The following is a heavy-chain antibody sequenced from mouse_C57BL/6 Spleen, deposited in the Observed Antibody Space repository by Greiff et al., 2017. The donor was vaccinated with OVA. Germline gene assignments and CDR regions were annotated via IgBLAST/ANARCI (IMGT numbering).Heavy chain of an antibody. D-gene: IGHD2-1*01. J-gene: IGHJ1*03. Sequence: EVHLVESGGGLVKPGGSLKLSCAASGFTFSDYGMHWVRQAPEKGLEWVAYISSGSSTIYYADTVKGRFTISRDNVKNTLFLQMTSLRSEDTAMYYCARFGNYGYFDVWGTGTTVTVSS. CDR2: ISSGSSTI. CDR1: GFTFSDYG. V-gene: IGHV5-17*01. CDR3: ARFGNYGYFDV.